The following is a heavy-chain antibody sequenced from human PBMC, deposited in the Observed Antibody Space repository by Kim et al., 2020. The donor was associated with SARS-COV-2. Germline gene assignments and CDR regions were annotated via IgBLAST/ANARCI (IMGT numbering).Heavy chain of an antibody. V-gene: IGHV4-59*09. J-gene: IGHJ6*02. CDR3: ARGGVGSYYYGMDV. D-gene: IGHD3-3*01. Sequence: PPLKSRVTLSVDTSRNQLSLKLRSVTAADTPVYYCARGGVGSYYYGMDVWGQGTTVTVSS.